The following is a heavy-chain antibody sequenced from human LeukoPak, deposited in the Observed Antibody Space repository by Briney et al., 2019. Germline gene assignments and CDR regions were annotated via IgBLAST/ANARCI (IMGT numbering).Heavy chain of an antibody. CDR3: ASQRSGYYSGWFDP. J-gene: IGHJ5*02. CDR1: GGSISSYY. CDR2: IYYSEST. D-gene: IGHD3-22*01. V-gene: IGHV4-59*01. Sequence: SETLSLTCTVSGGSISSYYWSWIRQPPGRGREWIGYIYYSESTNHNPPLKSRVTISVDTSKNQFSLKLSSVTGADTAVYYWASQRSGYYSGWFDPWGRGSQVSDSS.